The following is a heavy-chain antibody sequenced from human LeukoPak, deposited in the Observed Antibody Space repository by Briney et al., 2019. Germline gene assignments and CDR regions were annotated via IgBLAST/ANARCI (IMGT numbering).Heavy chain of an antibody. CDR3: ARYVVCSGGSCYYYFDY. Sequence: GESLKISCKGSGYSFTSYWIGWVRQMPGKGLEWMGIIYPGDSDTRYSPSFQGQVTISADKSISTAYLQWSSLKASDTAMYYCARYVVCSGGSCYYYFDYWGQGTLVTVSS. CDR2: IYPGDSDT. CDR1: GYSFTSYW. V-gene: IGHV5-51*01. D-gene: IGHD2-15*01. J-gene: IGHJ4*02.